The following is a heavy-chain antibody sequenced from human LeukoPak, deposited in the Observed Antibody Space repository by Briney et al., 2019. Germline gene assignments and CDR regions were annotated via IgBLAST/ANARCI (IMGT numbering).Heavy chain of an antibody. J-gene: IGHJ4*02. V-gene: IGHV1-69*05. CDR2: IIPIFGTA. D-gene: IGHD3-22*01. CDR3: ARDYYDSSGYPFDY. Sequence: SVKVSCKASGGTFSSYAISWVRQAPGQGLEWMGGIIPIFGTANYAQKFQGRVTMTTDTSTSTAYMELRSLRSDDTAVYYCARDYYDSSGYPFDYWGQGTLVTVSS. CDR1: GGTFSSYA.